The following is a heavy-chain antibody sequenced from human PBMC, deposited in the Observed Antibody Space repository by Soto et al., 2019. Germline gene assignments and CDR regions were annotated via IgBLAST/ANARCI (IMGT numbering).Heavy chain of an antibody. V-gene: IGHV4-39*01. CDR1: GGSISSSSYY. CDR2: IYYSGSN. CDR3: ARHARIVVVVAATQIDY. D-gene: IGHD2-15*01. Sequence: ASETLSLTCTVSGGSISSSSYYWGWIRQPPGKGLEWIGSIYYSGSNYYNPSLKSRVTISVDTSKNQFSLKLSSVTAADTAVYYCARHARIVVVVAATQIDYWGQGTLVT. J-gene: IGHJ4*02.